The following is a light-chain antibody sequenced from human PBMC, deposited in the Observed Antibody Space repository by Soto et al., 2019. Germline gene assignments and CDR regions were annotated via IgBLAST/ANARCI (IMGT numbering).Light chain of an antibody. CDR1: QSVSSN. Sequence: THSPPTLSMSPGERATLSCRASQSVSSNLAWYQQKPGQAPRLLIYGASNRASGIPARFSGSGSGTEFTLAISSLQSEDSATYYCLQDNNWPWTFGQGTKVDIK. CDR2: GAS. V-gene: IGKV3-15*01. J-gene: IGKJ1*01. CDR3: LQDNNWPWT.